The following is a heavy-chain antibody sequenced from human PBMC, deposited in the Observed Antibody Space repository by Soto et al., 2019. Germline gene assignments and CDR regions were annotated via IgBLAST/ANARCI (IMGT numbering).Heavy chain of an antibody. CDR3: ARDWMGGSSSYYYYGMDV. CDR1: GFTFSSYS. D-gene: IGHD6-6*01. Sequence: GGSLRLSCAASGFTFSSYSMNWVRQAPGKGLEWVSYISSSSSTIYYADSVKGRFTISRDNAKNSLYLQMNSLRDEDTAVYYCARDWMGGSSSYYYYGMDVWGQGTTVTVSS. CDR2: ISSSSSTI. J-gene: IGHJ6*02. V-gene: IGHV3-48*02.